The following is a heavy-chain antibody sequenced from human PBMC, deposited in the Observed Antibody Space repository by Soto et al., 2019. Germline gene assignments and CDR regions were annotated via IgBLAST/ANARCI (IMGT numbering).Heavy chain of an antibody. CDR1: GGSIRNYY. D-gene: IGHD4-17*01. CDR2: IYTSGNT. CDR3: ARDDNGHNGSAFDP. J-gene: IGHJ5*02. Sequence: PSETLSLTCTVSGGSIRNYYWSWIRQPAGKGLEWIGRIYTSGNTNYNPSLKGRVTMSVDMSKNQLSLKLSSVAAADTAVYYCARDDNGHNGSAFDPLGQGTLVTLSS. V-gene: IGHV4-4*07.